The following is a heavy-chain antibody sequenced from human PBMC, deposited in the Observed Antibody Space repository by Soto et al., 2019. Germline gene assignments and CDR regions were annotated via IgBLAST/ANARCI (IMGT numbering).Heavy chain of an antibody. V-gene: IGHV3-72*01. Sequence: AGSLRLSCVASGFTFSDHYMDWVRQAPGKGLEWVGRSRNKAKSYTTEYAASVKGRFTILRDDSKNSLYLQMNSLTTEDTAVYYCARAGASYYSYYYMDVWGRGTTVTVSS. CDR1: GFTFSDHY. CDR2: SRNKAKSYTT. CDR3: ARAGASYYSYYYMDV. J-gene: IGHJ6*03.